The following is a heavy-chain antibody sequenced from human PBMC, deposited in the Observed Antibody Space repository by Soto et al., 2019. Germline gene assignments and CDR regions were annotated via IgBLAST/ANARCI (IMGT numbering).Heavy chain of an antibody. CDR2: FNPSGDST. CDR3: ARRGMSKVGFDS. J-gene: IGHJ3*02. D-gene: IGHD3-10*01. Sequence: ASGEVGCEAWGYIFSVYYLHGMRQAPGQGLECMGVFNPSGDSTHYAQNFQGRVTVTRDTSSSTVYMELSNLTSDDTAVYYCARRGMSKVGFDSWGHGTMVPVSS. CDR1: GYIFSVYY. V-gene: IGHV1-46*01.